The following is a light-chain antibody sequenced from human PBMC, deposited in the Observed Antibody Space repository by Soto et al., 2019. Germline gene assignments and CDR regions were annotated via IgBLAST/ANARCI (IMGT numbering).Light chain of an antibody. CDR1: QTIYSN. J-gene: IGKJ1*01. CDR3: QQYQNLWT. Sequence: IVMTQSPATLSVSPGERATLSCRAGQTIYSNVAWYQQRPGQAPRLLIYRASTRATGVPARFSGSGSGTEFTLTISGLQSEDFALYYCQQYQNLWTFGQGTTV. V-gene: IGKV3-15*01. CDR2: RAS.